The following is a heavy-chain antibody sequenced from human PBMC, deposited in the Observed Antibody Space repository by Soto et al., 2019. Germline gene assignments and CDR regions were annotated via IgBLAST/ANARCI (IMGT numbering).Heavy chain of an antibody. V-gene: IGHV4-30-2*01. CDR3: ARGVVVIRGAFDI. Sequence: QLQLQESGSGLVKPSQTLSLTCAVSGGSISSGGYSWSWIRQPPGKGLEWIGYIYHSGSTYYNPSLKGRVTISVDRSKNQFSLELGSVTAADTAVYYCARGVVVIRGAFDIWGQGTMVTVSS. D-gene: IGHD3-22*01. CDR1: GGSISSGGYS. CDR2: IYHSGST. J-gene: IGHJ3*02.